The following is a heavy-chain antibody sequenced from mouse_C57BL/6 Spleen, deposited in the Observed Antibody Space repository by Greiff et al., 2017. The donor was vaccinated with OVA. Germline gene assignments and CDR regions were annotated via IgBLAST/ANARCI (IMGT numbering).Heavy chain of an antibody. CDR3: APYYYGSAWFAY. CDR1: GYTFTSYW. CDR2: IHPNSGST. Sequence: VQLQQSGAELVKPGASVKLSCKASGYTFTSYWMHWVKQRPGQGLEWIGMIHPNSGSTNYNEKFKSKATLTVDKSSSTAYMQLSSLTSEDSAVYYCAPYYYGSAWFAYWGQGTLVTVSA. V-gene: IGHV1-64*01. J-gene: IGHJ3*01. D-gene: IGHD1-1*01.